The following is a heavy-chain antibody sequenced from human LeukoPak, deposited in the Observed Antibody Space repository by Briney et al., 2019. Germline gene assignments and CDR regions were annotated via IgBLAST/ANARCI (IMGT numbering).Heavy chain of an antibody. D-gene: IGHD4-17*01. V-gene: IGHV4-39*01. CDR2: IYYSGST. Sequence: PSETLSLTCTVSGGSISSSSYYWGWIRQPPGKGLEWIGSIYYSGSTYYNPSLKSRVTISVDTSKNQFSLKLSSVTAADTAVYYFAVNYGDYVFDYWGQGTLVTVSS. J-gene: IGHJ4*02. CDR1: GGSISSSSYY. CDR3: AVNYGDYVFDY.